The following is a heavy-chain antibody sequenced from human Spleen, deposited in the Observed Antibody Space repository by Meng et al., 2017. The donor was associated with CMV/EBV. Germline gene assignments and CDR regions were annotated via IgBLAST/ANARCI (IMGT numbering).Heavy chain of an antibody. D-gene: IGHD2-2*01. V-gene: IGHV4-34*01. J-gene: IGHJ4*02. CDR1: SFGGYS. Sequence: SFGGYSWTWIRQAPGKGLEWIGEIYHSGSTNFNPSLKSRVSMSVDTSKNQFSLKLSSVTAADTAVYYCAKRKSRIVIVPTANYYFDYWGQGTLVTVSS. CDR2: IYHSGST. CDR3: AKRKSRIVIVPTANYYFDY.